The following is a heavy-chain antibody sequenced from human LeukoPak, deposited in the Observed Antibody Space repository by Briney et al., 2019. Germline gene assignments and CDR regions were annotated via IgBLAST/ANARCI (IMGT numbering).Heavy chain of an antibody. CDR1: GYTFTGYY. CDR2: VYPTNGAT. Sequence: ASVKVSCKASGYTFTGYYIHWVRQAPGQGLEWMGWVYPTNGATSYAQKFQGRVTMTTDTSTNTAYMELSWLTSDDTAVFYCARPRIESGGYYYGHWGQGTLVTVSS. J-gene: IGHJ1*01. CDR3: ARPRIESGGYYYGH. D-gene: IGHD3-22*01. V-gene: IGHV1-2*02.